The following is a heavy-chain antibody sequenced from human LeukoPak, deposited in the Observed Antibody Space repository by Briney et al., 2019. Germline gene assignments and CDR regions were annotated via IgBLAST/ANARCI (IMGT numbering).Heavy chain of an antibody. V-gene: IGHV4-59*01. Sequence: KPSETLSLTCTVSGGPIRSCQWSWTRQPPGKGGGWIGYIYFSRSSSYSPSLMHRVPISVDRSNNPFYLQPGSVAAADTAVYYCGRSYETNFDYWGQGTLVTVPS. CDR3: GRSYETNFDY. CDR2: IYFSRSS. J-gene: IGHJ4*02. D-gene: IGHD3-3*01. CDR1: GGPIRSCQ.